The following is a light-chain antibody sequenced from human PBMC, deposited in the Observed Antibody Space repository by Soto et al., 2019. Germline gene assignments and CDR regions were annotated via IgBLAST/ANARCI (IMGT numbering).Light chain of an antibody. J-gene: IGKJ4*01. CDR1: MRISNY. Sequence: DIQVIQSPSSLSASVGDRVTITCRAKMRISNYLNCYQQKPGKAPKIVLSGASTLQSGVPSRFSGSGSGADFTLTISRLQPDYSSTYYFQQSHSTPLTFGGGTNLEIK. CDR2: GAS. CDR3: QQSHSTPLT. V-gene: IGKV1-39*01.